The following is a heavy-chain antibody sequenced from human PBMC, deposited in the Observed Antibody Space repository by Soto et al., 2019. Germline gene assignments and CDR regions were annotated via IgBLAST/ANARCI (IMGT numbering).Heavy chain of an antibody. CDR3: ARADPLDYSYGMDV. V-gene: IGHV4-30-4*01. CDR2: IYYSGST. CDR1: GGSIRSGDYY. J-gene: IGHJ6*02. Sequence: LCGGSIRSGDYYWSWIRQPPGKGLEWIGYIYYSGSTYYNPSLKSRVTISVDTSKNQFSLKLSSVTAADTAVYYCARADPLDYSYGMDVWGQGTTVTVSS.